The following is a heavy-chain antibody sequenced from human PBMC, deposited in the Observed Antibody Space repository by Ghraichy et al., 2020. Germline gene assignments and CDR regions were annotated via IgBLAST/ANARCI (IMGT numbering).Heavy chain of an antibody. Sequence: ASVKVSCKASGYTFTSYGISWVRQAPGQGLEWMGWISAYNGNTNYAQKLQGRVTMTTDTSTSTAYMELRSLRSDDTAVYYCARGYSSSGRGKPLGYWGQGTLVTVSS. CDR3: ARGYSSSGRGKPLGY. CDR2: ISAYNGNT. J-gene: IGHJ4*02. CDR1: GYTFTSYG. D-gene: IGHD6-13*01. V-gene: IGHV1-18*01.